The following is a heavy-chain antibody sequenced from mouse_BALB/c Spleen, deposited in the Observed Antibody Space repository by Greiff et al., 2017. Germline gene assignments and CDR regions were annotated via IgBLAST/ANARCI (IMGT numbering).Heavy chain of an antibody. V-gene: IGHV1-69*02. Sequence: QVQLQQPGAELVRPGASVKLSCKASGYTFTSYWINWVKQRPGQGLEWIGNIYPSDSYTNYNQKFKSKATLTVDNSSSTAYMELRSLTSEDSAVYYCARSPNWYFDVWGAGTTVTVSS. CDR3: ARSPNWYFDV. CDR1: GYTFTSYW. J-gene: IGHJ1*01. CDR2: IYPSDSYT.